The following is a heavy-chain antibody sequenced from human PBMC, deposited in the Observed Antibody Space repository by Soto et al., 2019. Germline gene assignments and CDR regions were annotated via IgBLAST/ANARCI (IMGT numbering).Heavy chain of an antibody. V-gene: IGHV4-39*01. J-gene: IGHJ1*01. CDR3: ARRGYCSSNSCGNAEYYQH. Sequence: SETLSLTCTVSGGSISSSSYYWGWIRQPPGKGLEWIGSIYYSGSTYYNPSLKSRVTISVDTSKNQFSLKLSSVTATDTAVYYCARRGYCSSNSCGNAEYYQHWGQGTLVTVSS. CDR2: IYYSGST. CDR1: GGSISSSSYY. D-gene: IGHD2-2*01.